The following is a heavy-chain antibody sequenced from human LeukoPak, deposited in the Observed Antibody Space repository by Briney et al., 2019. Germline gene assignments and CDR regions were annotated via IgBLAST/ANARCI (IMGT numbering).Heavy chain of an antibody. J-gene: IGHJ4*02. CDR3: AREGGSYADY. CDR2: INPNSGAT. D-gene: IGHD1-26*01. Sequence: GASVKVSCKASGYTFTGYFMHWMRQAPGQGLEWMAWINPNSGATNYAPKFQGRVTLTRDTSITTAYMELSRLRSDDTAVYYCAREGGSYADYWGQGTLVTVSS. V-gene: IGHV1-2*02. CDR1: GYTFTGYF.